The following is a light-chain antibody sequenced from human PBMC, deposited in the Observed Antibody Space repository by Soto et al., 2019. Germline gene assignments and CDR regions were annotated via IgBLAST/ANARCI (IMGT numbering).Light chain of an antibody. V-gene: IGLV4-69*01. CDR3: QTWATGIRV. CDR1: SGHSSYA. CDR2: LNGDGSH. J-gene: IGLJ3*02. Sequence: VVTQSPSASASLGASVKLTCTLSSGHSSYAIAWHQQQPEKGPRYLMNLNGDGSHTKGDGIPDRFSGSSSGAERYLTISSLQSEDEADYYCQTWATGIRVFGGGTKLTVL.